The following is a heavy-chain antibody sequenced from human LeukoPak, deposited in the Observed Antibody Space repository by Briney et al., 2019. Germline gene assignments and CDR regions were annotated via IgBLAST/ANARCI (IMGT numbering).Heavy chain of an antibody. CDR2: IYTGGST. Sequence: SQTLSLTCTVSGGSISSGSYYWRWIRQPAGKGLEWIGRIYTGGSTNYNPSLKSRVTISVDTSKNQFSLKLSSVTAADTAVYYCARGGSSHHAGIWGQGTMVTVTS. J-gene: IGHJ3*02. CDR1: GGSISSGSYY. V-gene: IGHV4-61*02. D-gene: IGHD6-13*01. CDR3: ARGGSSHHAGI.